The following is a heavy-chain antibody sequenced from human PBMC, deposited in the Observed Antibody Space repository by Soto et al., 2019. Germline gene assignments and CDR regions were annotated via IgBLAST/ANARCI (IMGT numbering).Heavy chain of an antibody. Sequence: SVKVSCKASGGTFSSYAISWVRQAPGQGLEWMGGIIPIFGTANYAQKFQGRVTITADESTSTAYMELSSLRSEDTAVYYCASPYSSGYPHYYYYGMDVWGQGTTVTVS. D-gene: IGHD3-22*01. CDR2: IIPIFGTA. CDR1: GGTFSSYA. CDR3: ASPYSSGYPHYYYYGMDV. J-gene: IGHJ6*02. V-gene: IGHV1-69*13.